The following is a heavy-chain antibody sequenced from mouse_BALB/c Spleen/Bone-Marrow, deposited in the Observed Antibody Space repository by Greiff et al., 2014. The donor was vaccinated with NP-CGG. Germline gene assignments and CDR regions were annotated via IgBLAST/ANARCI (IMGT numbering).Heavy chain of an antibody. V-gene: IGHV3-8*02. J-gene: IGHJ2*01. CDR1: GDSITSSY. Sequence: EVQLQQPGPSLVKPSQTLSLTCSVTGDSITSSYWNWIRKFPGNKLEYMGYISYSGNAYYNPSLKSRISLTRDTSKNQYYLQLNSVTTEDTATYFCARGNGYHFDYWGQGTTLTVSS. CDR2: ISYSGNA. CDR3: ARGNGYHFDY. D-gene: IGHD1-2*01.